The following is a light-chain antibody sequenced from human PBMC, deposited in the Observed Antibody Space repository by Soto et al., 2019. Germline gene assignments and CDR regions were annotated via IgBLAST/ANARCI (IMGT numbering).Light chain of an antibody. CDR1: QSVTEF. CDR3: QQRSKWPLT. V-gene: IGKV3-11*01. CDR2: DAS. J-gene: IGKJ4*01. Sequence: EIVLTQSTVTLSLSPGERATLSCRASQSVTEFLAWYQQKHGQAPRLLIYDASNRATGIPARFSGIVSGTDVTITLSSLEKEDGAVYDGQQRSKWPLTFGGGTKVDIK.